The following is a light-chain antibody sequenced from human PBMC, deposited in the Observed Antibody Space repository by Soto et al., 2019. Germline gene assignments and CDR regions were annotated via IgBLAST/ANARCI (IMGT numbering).Light chain of an antibody. CDR3: KNYNSFSRT. J-gene: IGKJ1*01. Sequence: DIQMPQSPSTLSASVGASVAITCRASDNIAPWVAWYQQKPGKAPKLLIYKAANLADEVPSRFAGSGSGTDFTLTITRLQPDDFATYYCKNYNSFSRTVGQGTKVDIK. V-gene: IGKV1-5*03. CDR2: KAA. CDR1: DNIAPW.